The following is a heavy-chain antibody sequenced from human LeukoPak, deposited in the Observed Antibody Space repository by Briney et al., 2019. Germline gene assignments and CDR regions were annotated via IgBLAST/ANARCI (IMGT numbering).Heavy chain of an antibody. V-gene: IGHV3-33*01. CDR1: GFTFSSYG. D-gene: IGHD1-26*01. CDR2: IWYDGSNK. J-gene: IGHJ4*02. Sequence: GGSLRLSCAASGFTFSSYGMHWVRQAPGKGLGWVAVIWYDGSNKYYADSVKGRFTISRDNSKNTLYLQMNSLRAEDTAVYYCARSFLGSGFSRHLGFDYWGQGTLVTVSS. CDR3: ARSFLGSGFSRHLGFDY.